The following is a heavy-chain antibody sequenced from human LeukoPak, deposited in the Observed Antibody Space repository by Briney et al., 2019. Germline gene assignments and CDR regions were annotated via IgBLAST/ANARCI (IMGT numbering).Heavy chain of an antibody. V-gene: IGHV3-30*18. D-gene: IGHD2-2*01. J-gene: IGHJ5*02. CDR3: AKGYLGYCSSTSCPLWFDP. CDR2: ISYDGSNK. Sequence: PGGSLRLSCAASGFTFSSYGMHWVRQAPGKGLEWVAVISYDGSNKYYADSVKGRFTISRDNSKNTLYLQMNSLRAEDTAVYYCAKGYLGYCSSTSCPLWFDPWGQGTLVTVSS. CDR1: GFTFSSYG.